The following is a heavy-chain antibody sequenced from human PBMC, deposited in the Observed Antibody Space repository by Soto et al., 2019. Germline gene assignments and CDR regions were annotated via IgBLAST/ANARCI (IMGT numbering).Heavy chain of an antibody. Sequence: QVHLVESGGGVVQPGRSLRLSCVASGFTYSNFAMHWVRQDPGKGLEWVAVIWDDGSQKYYADSVKGRFTISRDDLKNTLHLEMNSLRPEDTALYYCARDRYGSQTLFYYWGQGTLVTVSS. D-gene: IGHD3-10*01. V-gene: IGHV3-33*01. CDR1: GFTYSNFA. CDR2: IWDDGSQK. J-gene: IGHJ4*02. CDR3: ARDRYGSQTLFYY.